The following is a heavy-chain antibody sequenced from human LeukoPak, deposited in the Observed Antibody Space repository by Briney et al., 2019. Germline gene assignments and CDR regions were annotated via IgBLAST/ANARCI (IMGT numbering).Heavy chain of an antibody. CDR1: GFTFSCYG. D-gene: IGHD3-10*02. V-gene: IGHV3-23*01. CDR3: AKGRYYVDY. J-gene: IGHJ4*02. CDR2: ISGSGGST. Sequence: GGSLRLSCAASGFTFSCYGMSWVRQAPGKGLEWVSAISGSGGSTYYVDSVKGRFTISRDNSKNTLYLQMNSLRAEDTAVYYCAKGRYYVDYWGQGTLVTVSS.